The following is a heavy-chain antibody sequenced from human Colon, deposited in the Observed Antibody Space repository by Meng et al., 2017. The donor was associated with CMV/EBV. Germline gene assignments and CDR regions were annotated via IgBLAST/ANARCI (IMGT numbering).Heavy chain of an antibody. D-gene: IGHD4-11*01. CDR2: MNPNSGGT. CDR1: GYTFSAYY. Sequence: ASVKVSCKASGYTFSAYYVLWIRQAPGQGLECMGWMNPNSGGTMPAQKFKGRVTMTRDTSIATAYMELSRLTSDDTAVYYCVRDLKATSVTTRGLYGLDIWGKGTTVTVSS. V-gene: IGHV1-2*02. CDR3: VRDLKATSVTTRGLYGLDI. J-gene: IGHJ6*04.